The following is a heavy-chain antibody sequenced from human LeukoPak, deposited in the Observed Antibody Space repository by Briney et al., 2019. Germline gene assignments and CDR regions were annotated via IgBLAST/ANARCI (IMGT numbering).Heavy chain of an antibody. V-gene: IGHV4-30-4*01. CDR1: GGSISSDDYY. D-gene: IGHD3-22*01. CDR3: ARAAFTSGYYSVY. CDR2: IRYSGST. J-gene: IGHJ4*02. Sequence: SETLSLTCTVSGGSISSDDYYWSWIRQPPGKGLEWIGHIRYSGSTYYNPSLKSRLTLSVDTSKNQFSLKLSSVTAADTAVYYCARAAFTSGYYSVYWGQGTLVTVSS.